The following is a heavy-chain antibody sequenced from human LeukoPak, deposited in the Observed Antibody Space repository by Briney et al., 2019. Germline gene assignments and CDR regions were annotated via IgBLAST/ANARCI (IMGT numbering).Heavy chain of an antibody. CDR2: IHPGDSDT. CDR1: GYGFTNYW. J-gene: IGHJ4*02. Sequence: GESLKISCRASGYGFTNYWIGWVRQMPGKGLEWMGIIHPGDSDTRYNPSFQGQITLSADTSISIAYLQWSSLRASDTAIYYCARPKGYCTTTRCYISFDYWGQGTLVTVSS. V-gene: IGHV5-51*01. CDR3: ARPKGYCTTTRCYISFDY. D-gene: IGHD2-2*02.